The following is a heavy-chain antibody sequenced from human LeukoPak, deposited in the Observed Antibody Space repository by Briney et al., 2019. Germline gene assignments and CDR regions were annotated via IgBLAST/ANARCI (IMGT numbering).Heavy chain of an antibody. CDR2: INHSGST. CDR1: GGSFSGCY. V-gene: IGHV4-34*01. CDR3: ARGRRYYYYYMDV. Sequence: SETLSLTXAVYGGSFSGCYWSWIRQPPGKGLEWIGEINHSGSTNYNPSLKSRVTISVDTSKNQFSLKLSSVTAADTAVYYCARGRRYYYYYMDVWGKGTTVTVSS. J-gene: IGHJ6*03.